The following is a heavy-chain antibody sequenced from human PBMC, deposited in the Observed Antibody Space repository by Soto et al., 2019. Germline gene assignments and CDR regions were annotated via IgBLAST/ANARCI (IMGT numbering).Heavy chain of an antibody. D-gene: IGHD4-4*01. J-gene: IGHJ5*02. CDR3: CVIKRRDQYSTSGYWFDP. Sequence: EMHLVDSGGGLVKPGGSLRLSCAASGFTFSHAWMSWVRQAPGKGLEWVGRIKSKADGETKDYGAPVRGRFTISRDDSQDLVYLNMNSLRIEDTAVYYCCVIKRRDQYSTSGYWFDPWGPGTLVTVSS. CDR2: IKSKADGETK. CDR1: GFTFSHAW. V-gene: IGHV3-15*01.